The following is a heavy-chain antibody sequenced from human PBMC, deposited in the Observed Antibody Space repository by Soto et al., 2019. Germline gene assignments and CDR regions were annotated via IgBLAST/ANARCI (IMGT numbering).Heavy chain of an antibody. CDR2: MNPSSGGT. Sequence: ASVKVSCKASGYTFTGYYMHWVRQAPGQGLAWMGWMNPSSGGTNYAQKFRGRITMTRDTSISTAYMELSSLRSDDTAVYYCARLDTTMVNIDYWGQGTLVTVSS. CDR3: ARLDTTMVNIDY. CDR1: GYTFTGYY. D-gene: IGHD5-18*01. V-gene: IGHV1-2*02. J-gene: IGHJ4*02.